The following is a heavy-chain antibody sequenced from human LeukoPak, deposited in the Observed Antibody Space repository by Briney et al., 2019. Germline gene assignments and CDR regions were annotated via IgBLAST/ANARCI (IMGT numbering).Heavy chain of an antibody. Sequence: GGSLRLSCAASGFTVSSNYMSWVRQAPGKGLEWVSVIYSGGSTYYADSVKGRFTISRDNSKNTLYLQMNSLRAEDTAVYYCARASERWYYDILTRYYYYGMDVWGQGTTVTVSS. V-gene: IGHV3-53*01. D-gene: IGHD3-9*01. CDR1: GFTVSSNY. CDR3: ARASERWYYDILTRYYYYGMDV. CDR2: IYSGGST. J-gene: IGHJ6*02.